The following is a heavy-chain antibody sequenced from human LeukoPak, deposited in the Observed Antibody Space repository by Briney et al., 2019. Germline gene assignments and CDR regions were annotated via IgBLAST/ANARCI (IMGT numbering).Heavy chain of an antibody. CDR1: GFTFSSYA. D-gene: IGHD3-10*01. CDR3: AKDSVGITNYFDY. CDR2: ISGSGGST. Sequence: GGSLRLSCAASGFTFSSYAMSWVRQAPGKGLEWVSAISGSGGSTYYADSVKGRFTISRDNSKNTLYLQMNSLRAEDTARYYCAKDSVGITNYFDYWGQGTLVTVSS. V-gene: IGHV3-23*01. J-gene: IGHJ4*02.